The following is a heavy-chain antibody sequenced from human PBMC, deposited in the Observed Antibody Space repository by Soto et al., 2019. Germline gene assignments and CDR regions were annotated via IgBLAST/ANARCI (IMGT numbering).Heavy chain of an antibody. CDR1: GYSLSDAKIG. CDR2: IFSINEK. D-gene: IGHD2-15*01. J-gene: IGHJ4*02. V-gene: IGHV2-26*01. CDR3: ARIRGGFDYFDY. Sequence: QVTLKESGPVLVKPTETLTLTCTVSGYSLSDAKIGVIWIRQPPGKAPEWLAHIFSINEKSYRTSLKSRLTISKDISRSQVVLTMTNMDPVDTATYYCARIRGGFDYFDYWGQGILVTVSS.